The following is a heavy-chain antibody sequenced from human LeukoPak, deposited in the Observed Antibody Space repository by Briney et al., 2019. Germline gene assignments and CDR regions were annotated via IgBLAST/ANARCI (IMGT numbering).Heavy chain of an antibody. CDR2: IYTGGTT. CDR1: GGPITNYY. D-gene: IGHD2-15*01. Sequence: SETLSLTCTVSGGPITNYYWSWIRQPAGKGLEWIGRIYTGGTTNYSPSLKSRVTMSVDTSKNQFSLNLTSVTAADTAVYYCARGICSGGTCYSPGAFDFWGQGTMVTVSS. V-gene: IGHV4-4*07. J-gene: IGHJ3*01. CDR3: ARGICSGGTCYSPGAFDF.